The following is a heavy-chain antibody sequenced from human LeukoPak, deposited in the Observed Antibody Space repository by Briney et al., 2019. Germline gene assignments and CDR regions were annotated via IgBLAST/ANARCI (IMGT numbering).Heavy chain of an antibody. CDR1: GGSLTRFSYY. Sequence: SETLSLTCTVSGGSLTRFSYYWGWIRQSPGKGLEWIGEIFHSGTTRYNPSLKSRVTISVDTSKNQFSLKLSSVTAADTAVYYCASRIAVSAPDYWGQGTLVTVSS. D-gene: IGHD6-19*01. J-gene: IGHJ4*02. CDR2: IFHSGTT. CDR3: ASRIAVSAPDY. V-gene: IGHV4-39*07.